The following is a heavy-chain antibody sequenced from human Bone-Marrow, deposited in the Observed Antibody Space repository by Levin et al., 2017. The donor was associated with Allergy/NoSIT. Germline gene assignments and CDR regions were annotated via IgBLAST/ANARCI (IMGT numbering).Heavy chain of an antibody. CDR3: TTDYSSSWFSPYFDY. J-gene: IGHJ4*02. V-gene: IGHV3-15*01. D-gene: IGHD6-13*01. CDR1: GFTFSNAW. Sequence: GESLKISCAASGFTFSNAWMSWVRQAPGKGLEWVGRIKSKTDGGTTDYAAPVKGRFTISRDDSKNTLYLQMNSLKTEDTAVYYCTTDYSSSWFSPYFDYWGQGTLVTVSS. CDR2: IKSKTDGGTT.